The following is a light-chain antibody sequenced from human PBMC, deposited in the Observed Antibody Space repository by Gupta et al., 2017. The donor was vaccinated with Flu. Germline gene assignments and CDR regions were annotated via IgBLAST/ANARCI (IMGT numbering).Light chain of an antibody. V-gene: IGLV3-19*01. CDR1: SLRSYS. J-gene: IGLJ3*02. CDR3: NSGDSSGRHVV. Sequence: SSELTQDPAVSVALGQTVKITCQGDSLRSYSASWYQQKPGQAPVLVLYGKNNRPSRIPDRFSGSNSGNTASLTITGARAEDEADYYCNSGDSSGRHVVFGGGTKLTVL. CDR2: GKN.